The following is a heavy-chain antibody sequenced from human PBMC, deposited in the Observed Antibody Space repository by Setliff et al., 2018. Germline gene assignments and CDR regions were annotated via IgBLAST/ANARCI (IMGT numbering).Heavy chain of an antibody. CDR3: AKQGYSDSLYAFDV. J-gene: IGHJ3*01. CDR2: IHPNTGST. Sequence: GASVKVSCKTSGYTFTAYYIYWVRQAPGHGLELMGRIHPNTGSTNYLQDFQGRVTITRDTSIYTVYMELTGLTSGDTAVYYCAKQGYSDSLYAFDVRGQGTVVTVS. D-gene: IGHD3-16*02. V-gene: IGHV1-2*06. CDR1: GYTFTAYY.